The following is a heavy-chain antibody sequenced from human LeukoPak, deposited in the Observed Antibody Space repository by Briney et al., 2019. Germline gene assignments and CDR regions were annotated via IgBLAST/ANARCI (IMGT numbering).Heavy chain of an antibody. CDR2: ISYDGSNK. Sequence: PGGSLRLSCAASGFTFSSYGMHWVRQAPGKGLEWVAVISYDGSNKYYADSVKGRFTISRDNSKNTLYLQMNSLRAEDTAVYYCAKARGAVTTYSYYGMDVWGQGTTVTVSS. CDR3: AKARGAVTTYSYYGMDV. V-gene: IGHV3-30*18. CDR1: GFTFSSYG. D-gene: IGHD4-17*01. J-gene: IGHJ6*02.